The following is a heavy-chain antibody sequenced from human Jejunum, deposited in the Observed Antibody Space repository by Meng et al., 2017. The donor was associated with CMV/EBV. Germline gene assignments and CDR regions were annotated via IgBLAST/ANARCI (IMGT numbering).Heavy chain of an antibody. V-gene: IGHV3-74*01. J-gene: IGHJ2*01. Sequence: MHWVRQAPGKGLVWVARIDSDESNTSDESKTRYADSVKGRFTISRDNAKNTLYLQMNSLRVEDTAVYYCAREGTQLWPPNWFFDLWGRGTLVTVSS. CDR2: IDSDESNT. D-gene: IGHD5-18*01. CDR3: AREGTQLWPPNWFFDL.